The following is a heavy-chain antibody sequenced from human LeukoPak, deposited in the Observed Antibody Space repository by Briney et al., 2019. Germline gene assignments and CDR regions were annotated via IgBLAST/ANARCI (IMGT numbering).Heavy chain of an antibody. CDR1: GGSISSRSYY. V-gene: IGHV4-39*01. CDR3: ASPIAARRLDAFDI. CDR2: IYYSGST. Sequence: SETLSLTCSVSGGSISSRSYYWGWTRQPPGKGLECIGSIYYSGSTYYNPSLKSRVTISVDTSKNQFSLKLRSVTAADTAVYYCASPIAARRLDAFDIWGQRTMVTVSS. D-gene: IGHD6-6*01. J-gene: IGHJ3*02.